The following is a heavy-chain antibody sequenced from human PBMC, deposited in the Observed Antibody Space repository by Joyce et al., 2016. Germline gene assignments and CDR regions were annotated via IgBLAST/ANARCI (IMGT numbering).Heavy chain of an antibody. CDR1: DDSISNGDYY. CDR3: ARVAGPTEGATFGAFDV. V-gene: IGHV4-31*02. Sequence: QVQLHESRPGLVRPSQTLSLTCFVSDDSISNGDYYWSWIRQRPGRGLEWIGYSYHSGRAFYNPSLKIRVNILVDTSQNHFSLNLKSVTAADTAVYFCARVAGPTEGATFGAFDVWGQGTLVTVSA. J-gene: IGHJ3*01. D-gene: IGHD3-3*01. CDR2: SYHSGRA.